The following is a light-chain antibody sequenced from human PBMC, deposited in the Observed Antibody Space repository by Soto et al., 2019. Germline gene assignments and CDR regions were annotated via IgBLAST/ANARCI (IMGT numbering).Light chain of an antibody. CDR3: QQYGSSPCT. CDR2: GAS. J-gene: IGKJ2*01. CDR1: QSVNNNY. V-gene: IGKV3-20*01. Sequence: EIVLTQSPGTLSLSPGERATLSCRASQSVNNNYLAWYQQKPGQAPRLLIAGASSSATGIPDRFSGSGSGTDFTLTISRLEPEDFAVYYCQQYGSSPCTFGQGTKLEIK.